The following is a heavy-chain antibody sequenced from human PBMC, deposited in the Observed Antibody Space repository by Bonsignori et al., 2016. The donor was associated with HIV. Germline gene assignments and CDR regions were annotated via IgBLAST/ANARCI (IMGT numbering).Heavy chain of an antibody. CDR2: MNPNSGNT. CDR3: ARVGTIVVVPAAIDSWFDP. J-gene: IGHJ5*02. Sequence: WVRQAPGQGLEWMGWMNPNSGNTGYAQKFQGRVTMIRNTSISTAYMELSSLRSEDTAVYYCARVGTIVVVPAAIDSWFDPWGQGTLVTVSS. V-gene: IGHV1-8*01. D-gene: IGHD2-2*02.